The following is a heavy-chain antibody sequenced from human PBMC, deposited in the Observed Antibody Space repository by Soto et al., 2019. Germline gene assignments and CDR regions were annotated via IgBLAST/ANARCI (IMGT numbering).Heavy chain of an antibody. CDR3: AREGSDYYDSSGYPTADAFDI. CDR1: GGSISSGDYY. J-gene: IGHJ3*02. V-gene: IGHV4-30-4*01. D-gene: IGHD3-22*01. CDR2: ISYSGST. Sequence: QVQLQESGPGLVKPSQTLSLTCTVSGGSISSGDYYWSWIRQPPGKGLAWIGYISYSGSTYYNPSRKSRVTISVDTSKSQFSVKRSSVTAADTAVYYCAREGSDYYDSSGYPTADAFDIWGQGTMFTVSS.